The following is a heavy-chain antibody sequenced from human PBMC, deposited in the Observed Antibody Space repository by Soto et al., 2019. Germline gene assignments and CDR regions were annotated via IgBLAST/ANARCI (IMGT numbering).Heavy chain of an antibody. CDR3: ARTPKVLRLPLYNWFDP. Sequence: ASETLSLTCTVSGGSISSGGYYWSWIRQHPGKGLEWIGYIYYSGSTYYNPSLKSRVTISVDTSKNQFSLKLSSVTAADTAVYYCARTPKVLRLPLYNWFDPWGQGTLVTVSS. CDR2: IYYSGST. D-gene: IGHD5-18*01. CDR1: GGSISSGGYY. J-gene: IGHJ5*02. V-gene: IGHV4-31*03.